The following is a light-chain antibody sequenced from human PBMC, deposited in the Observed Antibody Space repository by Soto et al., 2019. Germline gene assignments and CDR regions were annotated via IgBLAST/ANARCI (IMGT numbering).Light chain of an antibody. J-gene: IGLJ1*01. CDR2: EVS. V-gene: IGLV2-14*01. CDR1: SSDVGGYNY. Sequence: QSVLTQPASVSGSPGQSITISCTGTSSDVGGYNYVSWYQQHPGKAPKLMIYEVSNRPSGVSNRFSGSKSGNTASLTISGVQAEDEADYYCTSYTSSSTPYVFGTGTRSPS. CDR3: TSYTSSSTPYV.